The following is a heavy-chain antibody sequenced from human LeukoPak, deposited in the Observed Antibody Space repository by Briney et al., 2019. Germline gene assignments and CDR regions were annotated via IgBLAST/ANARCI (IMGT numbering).Heavy chain of an antibody. D-gene: IGHD1-7*01. Sequence: PSETLSLTCAVYGGSFSNYYRNWIRQTPGKGLEWLGEINDRGRANYNPSLMSRVTVSVDTSKNQFSLRLTSVTATDTAIYYCARRWNYGRNYYIDAWGKGATVSVSS. CDR3: ARRWNYGRNYYIDA. CDR2: INDRGRA. CDR1: GGSFSNYY. J-gene: IGHJ6*03. V-gene: IGHV4-34*01.